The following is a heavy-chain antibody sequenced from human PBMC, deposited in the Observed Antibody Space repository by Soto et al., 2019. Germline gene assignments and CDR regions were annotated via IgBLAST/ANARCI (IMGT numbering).Heavy chain of an antibody. D-gene: IGHD1-26*01. V-gene: IGHV3-66*01. CDR2: IYSRGGT. CDR3: ARGGSGSQTVGY. Sequence: EVQVVESGGGLVQPGGSLRLSCAASGFTVSNNYMTWVRQAPGKGLEWVSLIYSRGGTDYADSVKGRFTISRDNSKNMVYLAMNSLRVAATAVYYCARGGSGSQTVGYWGQGARVTVSS. CDR1: GFTVSNNY. J-gene: IGHJ4*02.